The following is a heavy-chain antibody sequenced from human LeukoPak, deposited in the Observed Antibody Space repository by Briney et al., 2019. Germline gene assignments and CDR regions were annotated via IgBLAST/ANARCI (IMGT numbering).Heavy chain of an antibody. CDR3: ARSDVARRQFDY. CDR2: ISSSSSYI. J-gene: IGHJ4*02. V-gene: IGHV3-21*01. D-gene: IGHD5-12*01. Sequence: GGSLRLSCAASGFTFSSYSMNWVRQAPGKRLEWVSSISSSSSYIYYADSVKGRFTISRDNAKNSLYLQMNSLRAEDTAVYYCARSDVARRQFDYWGQGTLVTVSS. CDR1: GFTFSSYS.